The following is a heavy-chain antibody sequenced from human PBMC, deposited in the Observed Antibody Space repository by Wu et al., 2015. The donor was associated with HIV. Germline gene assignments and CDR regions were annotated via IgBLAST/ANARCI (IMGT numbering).Heavy chain of an antibody. J-gene: IGHJ3*02. CDR1: GGTFSRNA. CDR2: IIPFFGIA. CDR3: ATTNRDQLLSHGRTTGGLLAFDI. Sequence: QVQLVQSEAEVKKPGSSVKVSCKGSGGTFSRNAISVVRQAPGQGLEWMGGIIPFFGIANYAQNFQGRVTITVDDSTSTAYMQLNSLRSEDTAVFYCATTNRDQLLSHGRTTGGLLAFDIWGQGTVVTVSS. V-gene: IGHV1-69*12. D-gene: IGHD2-2*01.